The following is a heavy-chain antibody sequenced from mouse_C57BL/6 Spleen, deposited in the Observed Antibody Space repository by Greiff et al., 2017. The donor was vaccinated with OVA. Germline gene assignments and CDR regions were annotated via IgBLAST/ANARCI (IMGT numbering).Heavy chain of an antibody. CDR2: ISSGSSTI. Sequence: EVKLVESGGGLVKPGGSLKLSCAASGFTFSDYGMHWVRQAPEKGLEWVAYISSGSSTIYYADTVKGRFTISRDNAKNTLFLQMTSLRSEDTAMYYCARGYYYSNYDYYAMDYWGQGTSVTVSS. D-gene: IGHD2-5*01. CDR3: ARGYYYSNYDYYAMDY. CDR1: GFTFSDYG. V-gene: IGHV5-17*01. J-gene: IGHJ4*01.